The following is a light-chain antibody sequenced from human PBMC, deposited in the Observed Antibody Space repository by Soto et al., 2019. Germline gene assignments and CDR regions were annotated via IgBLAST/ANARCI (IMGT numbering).Light chain of an antibody. J-gene: IGKJ4*01. V-gene: IGKV1-9*01. CDR3: QQLNSYPRVT. CDR1: QGISSY. CDR2: AAS. Sequence: DIQLTQSPSFLSASVGDRVTITCRASQGISSYLAWYQQKPGKAPKLLIYAASTLQSGVPSRFSGSGSGTEFTLTISSLQPEDFATYSCQQLNSYPRVTFGGGTKVEIK.